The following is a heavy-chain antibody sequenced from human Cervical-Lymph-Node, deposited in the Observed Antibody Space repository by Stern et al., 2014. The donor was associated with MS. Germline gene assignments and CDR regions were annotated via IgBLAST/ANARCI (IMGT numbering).Heavy chain of an antibody. CDR1: GGSISSYY. D-gene: IGHD3-10*01. Sequence: VQLLESGPGLVKPSETLSLTCTVSGGSISSYYWSWIRQPPGKGLEWIGYIYYSGSTNYNPSLKSRVTISVDTSKNQFSLKLSSVTAADTAVYYCARVPYYGSGSYYPYYFDYWGQGTLVTVSS. CDR2: IYYSGST. V-gene: IGHV4-59*01. CDR3: ARVPYYGSGSYYPYYFDY. J-gene: IGHJ4*02.